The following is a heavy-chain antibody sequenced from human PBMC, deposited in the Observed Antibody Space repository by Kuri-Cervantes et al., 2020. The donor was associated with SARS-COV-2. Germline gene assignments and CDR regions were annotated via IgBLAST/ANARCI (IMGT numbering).Heavy chain of an antibody. D-gene: IGHD3-3*01. CDR1: GFTFSSYV. CDR2: ISGSGGST. V-gene: IGHV3-23*01. CDR3: AKILGITIFGVTINPQFDY. J-gene: IGHJ4*02. Sequence: GESLKISCAASGFTFSSYVMGWVRQAPGKGLEWVSAISGSGGSTYYADSVKGRFTISRDNSKNTLYLHMNSLRAEDTAIYYCAKILGITIFGVTINPQFDYWGQGTLVTVSS.